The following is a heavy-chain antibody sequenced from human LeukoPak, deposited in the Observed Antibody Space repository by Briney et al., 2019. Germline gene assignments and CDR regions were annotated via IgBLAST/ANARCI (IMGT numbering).Heavy chain of an antibody. V-gene: IGHV3-49*04. CDR1: GFTFGDYA. Sequence: GGSLRLSCTASGFTFGDYAMSWVRQAPGKGLEWVGFIRSKAYGGTTEYAASVKGRFTISRDDSKSIAYLQMNSLKTEDTAVYYCTSRDYDILTGYYNVDYWGQGTLVTVSS. D-gene: IGHD3-9*01. CDR2: IRSKAYGGTT. J-gene: IGHJ4*02. CDR3: TSRDYDILTGYYNVDY.